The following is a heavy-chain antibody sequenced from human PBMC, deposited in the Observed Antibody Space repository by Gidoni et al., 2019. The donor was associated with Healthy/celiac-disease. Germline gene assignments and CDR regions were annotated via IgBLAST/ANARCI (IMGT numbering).Heavy chain of an antibody. CDR2: INHSGST. J-gene: IGHJ4*02. D-gene: IGHD3-22*01. V-gene: IGHV4-34*01. Sequence: QVQLQQWGAGLLKPSETLSLTCAVYGGSVSGYSWSWIRQPPGKGLEWIGEINHSGSTNYNPSLKSRVTISVDTSKNQFSLKLSSVTAADTAVYYCARRRITMIVVVSSFDYWGQGTLVTVSS. CDR3: ARRRITMIVVVSSFDY. CDR1: GGSVSGYS.